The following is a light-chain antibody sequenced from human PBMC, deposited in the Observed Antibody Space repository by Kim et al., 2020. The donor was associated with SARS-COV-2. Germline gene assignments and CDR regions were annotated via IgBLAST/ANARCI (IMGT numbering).Light chain of an antibody. CDR2: RSN. CDR1: SANIGSNY. Sequence: GQRVTISCSGSSANIGSNYVYWYRQFPGTAPKILIYRSNQRPSGVPDRISGSKSGSAASLAISGLRSEDEGDYYCATWDDSLSGPVFGGGTKVTVL. CDR3: ATWDDSLSGPV. V-gene: IGLV1-47*01. J-gene: IGLJ2*01.